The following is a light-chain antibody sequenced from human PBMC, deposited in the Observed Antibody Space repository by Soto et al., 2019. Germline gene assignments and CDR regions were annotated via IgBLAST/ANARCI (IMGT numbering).Light chain of an antibody. CDR1: QSVSSY. CDR2: DAS. Sequence: EIVLTQSPATLSLSPGERATLSCRASQSVSSYLAWYQQKPGQAPRLLIYDASNRATGIPARFSGSGSGTDFTLTISSLEPEESALYYCQQRASWPYTSGQGTKVDI. V-gene: IGKV3-11*01. J-gene: IGKJ2*01. CDR3: QQRASWPYT.